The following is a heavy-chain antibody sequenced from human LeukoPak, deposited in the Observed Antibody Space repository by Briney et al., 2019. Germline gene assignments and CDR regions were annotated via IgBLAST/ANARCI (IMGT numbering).Heavy chain of an antibody. Sequence: PGGSLRLSCAASGFXXSXXWMHWVRQAPGEGLXWXSRIXXXXXXXXXXXXXXXXXXISXDNAKNTLYLQMNSLRAEDTAVYYCARGFWTGVEYWGQGALVTVSS. CDR1: GFXXSXXW. CDR2: IXXXXXXX. D-gene: IGHD3/OR15-3a*01. V-gene: IGHV3-74*01. J-gene: IGHJ4*02. CDR3: ARGFWTGVEY.